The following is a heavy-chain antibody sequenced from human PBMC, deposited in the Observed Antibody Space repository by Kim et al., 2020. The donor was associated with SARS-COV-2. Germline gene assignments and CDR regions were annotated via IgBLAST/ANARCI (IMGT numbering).Heavy chain of an antibody. CDR1: GGSISSGDYY. J-gene: IGHJ6*02. CDR3: ARDSRGWVGYNSYYGMDV. V-gene: IGHV4-30-4*01. D-gene: IGHD5-12*01. Sequence: SETLSLTCTVSGGSISSGDYYWSWIRQPPGKGLEWIGYIYYSGSTYYNPSLKSRVTISVDTSKNQFSLKLSSVTAADTAVYYCARDSRGWVGYNSYYGMDVWGQGTTVTVSS. CDR2: IYYSGST.